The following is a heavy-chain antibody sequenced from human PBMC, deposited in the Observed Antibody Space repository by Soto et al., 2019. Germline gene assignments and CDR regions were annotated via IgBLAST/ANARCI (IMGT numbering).Heavy chain of an antibody. Sequence: SAKVSYKAYGDTFASFDFSWVRQAPGQGLEWLGWISAYNGNTHYAQKVRDRVTLTTDTSTNTAYMELRSLTSDDTAVYYSARDQESITDRILQYWGQGTRVTVYS. CDR1: GDTFASFD. CDR3: ARDQESITDRILQY. V-gene: IGHV1-18*01. D-gene: IGHD3-10*01. J-gene: IGHJ4*02. CDR2: ISAYNGNT.